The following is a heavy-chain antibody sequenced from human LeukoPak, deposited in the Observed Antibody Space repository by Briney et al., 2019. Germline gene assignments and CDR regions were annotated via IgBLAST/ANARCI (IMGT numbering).Heavy chain of an antibody. CDR1: GGSFSGYY. V-gene: IGHV4-34*01. D-gene: IGHD6-6*01. J-gene: IGHJ6*03. Sequence: SETLSLTCAVYGGSFSGYYWSWIRQPPGKGLEWIGEINHSGSTNYNPSLKSRVTISVDTSKNQFSLKLSSMTAADTAVYYCARRGKQLAYYYYYYMDVWGKGTTVTVSS. CDR3: ARRGKQLAYYYYYYMDV. CDR2: INHSGST.